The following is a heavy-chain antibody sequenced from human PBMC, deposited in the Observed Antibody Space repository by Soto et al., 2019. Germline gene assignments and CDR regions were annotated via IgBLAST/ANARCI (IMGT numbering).Heavy chain of an antibody. CDR2: ISYDGTNK. Sequence: QVQLVESGGGVVQPGRSLRLSCVASGFTLSRYAMHWVRQAPGKGLEWVAVISYDGTNKYYADSVKGRFTFSSDNSKNTLYLQMNRLKPEDTAAYFCARVGTEESAFGGRGMDVWGQGNTVSVPS. V-gene: IGHV3-30-3*01. CDR1: GFTLSRYA. D-gene: IGHD3-16*01. CDR3: ARVGTEESAFGGRGMDV. J-gene: IGHJ6*02.